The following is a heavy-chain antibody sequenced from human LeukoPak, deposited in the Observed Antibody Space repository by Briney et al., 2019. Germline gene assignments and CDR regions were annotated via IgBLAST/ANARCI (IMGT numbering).Heavy chain of an antibody. J-gene: IGHJ6*03. V-gene: IGHV3-48*01. CDR1: GFTFSSYW. D-gene: IGHD5-12*01. Sequence: GGSLRLSCVASGFTFSSYWMSWVRQTAGKGLEWVSYISSSSSTIYYADSVKGRFTISRDNAKNSLYLQMNSLRAEDTAVYYCARGKIVATISYYYYMDVWGKGTTVTVSS. CDR3: ARGKIVATISYYYYMDV. CDR2: ISSSSSTI.